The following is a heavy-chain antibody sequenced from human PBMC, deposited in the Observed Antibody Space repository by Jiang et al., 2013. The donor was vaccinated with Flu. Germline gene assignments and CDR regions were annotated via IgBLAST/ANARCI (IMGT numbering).Heavy chain of an antibody. D-gene: IGHD6-19*01. CDR1: GGSISSSSYY. V-gene: IGHV4-39*01. CDR3: ARLRTALNQFPGIAVAGLVLNWFDP. CDR2: IYYSGST. J-gene: IGHJ5*02. Sequence: GLVKPSETLSLTCTVSGGSISSSSYYWGWIRQPPGKGLEWIGSIYYSGSTYYNPSLKSRVTISVDTSKNQFSLKLSSVTAADTAVYYCARLRTALNQFPGIAVAGLVLNWFDPWGQGTLVTVSS.